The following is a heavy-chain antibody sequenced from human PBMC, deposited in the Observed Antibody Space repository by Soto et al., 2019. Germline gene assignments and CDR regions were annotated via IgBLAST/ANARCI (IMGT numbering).Heavy chain of an antibody. D-gene: IGHD5-18*01. V-gene: IGHV3-21*01. Sequence: GGSLRLSCAASGFTFSNYAMSWVRQAPGKGLQWVSSISSYSNYIYYADSMRGRFTISRDNAENSLYLQMNSLRAEDTAVYYCARDYSSYGPFDYWGQGTLVTVSS. CDR2: ISSYSNYI. J-gene: IGHJ4*02. CDR1: GFTFSNYA. CDR3: ARDYSSYGPFDY.